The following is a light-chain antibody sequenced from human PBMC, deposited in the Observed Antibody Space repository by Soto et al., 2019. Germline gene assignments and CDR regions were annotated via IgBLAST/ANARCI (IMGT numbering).Light chain of an antibody. CDR1: QRVSTSY. CDR2: GAS. CDR3: QQYGGSPKT. J-gene: IGKJ1*01. Sequence: EIVLTQSGDTLSLSPGERASLSCRASQRVSTSYLAWYQQKPGQAPKLLISGASSRATGIPDRFSGSGSGTDVTLTISRLEPEDFALYYCQQYGGSPKTFGQGTKVEIK. V-gene: IGKV3-20*01.